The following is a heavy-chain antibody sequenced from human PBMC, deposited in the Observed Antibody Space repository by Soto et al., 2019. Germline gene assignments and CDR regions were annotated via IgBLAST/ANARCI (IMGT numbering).Heavy chain of an antibody. CDR3: AKGTSENGADWRDQ. D-gene: IGHD3-10*01. Sequence: GGSLRLSCAASGFMFENYAMIWVRQAPGKGLEWVATVRGNGYGAYYADSVRGRFIISRDNSKNTMILQLNSLRDDDTAIYYCAKGTSENGADWRDQWGPGTLVTVSS. CDR2: VRGNGYGA. V-gene: IGHV3-23*01. J-gene: IGHJ5*02. CDR1: GFMFENYA.